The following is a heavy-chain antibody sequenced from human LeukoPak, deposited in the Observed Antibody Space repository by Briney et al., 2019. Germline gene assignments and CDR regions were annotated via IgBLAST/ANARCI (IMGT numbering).Heavy chain of an antibody. Sequence: GGSLRLSCAASGFTFSSYAMSWVRQAPGKRLEWMGWISAYNGNTNYAQKLQGRVTMTTDTSTSTAYMELRSLRSDDTAVYYCARDDTYDSSGYYYSDYYYYMDVWGKGTTVTISS. J-gene: IGHJ6*03. CDR2: ISAYNGNT. CDR1: GFTFSSYA. D-gene: IGHD3-22*01. CDR3: ARDDTYDSSGYYYSDYYYYMDV. V-gene: IGHV1-18*01.